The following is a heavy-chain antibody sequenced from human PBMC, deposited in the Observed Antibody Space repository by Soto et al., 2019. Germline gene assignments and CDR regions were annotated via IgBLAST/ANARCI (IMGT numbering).Heavy chain of an antibody. Sequence: SETLSLTCAVYGGSFSGYYWSWIRQPPGKGLEWIGEINHSGSTNYNPSLKSRVTISVDTSKNQFSLKLSSVTAADTAVYYCARGGIAAREGPPSNWFDPWGQGTLVTVSS. V-gene: IGHV4-34*01. D-gene: IGHD6-6*01. J-gene: IGHJ5*02. CDR2: INHSGST. CDR1: GGSFSGYY. CDR3: ARGGIAAREGPPSNWFDP.